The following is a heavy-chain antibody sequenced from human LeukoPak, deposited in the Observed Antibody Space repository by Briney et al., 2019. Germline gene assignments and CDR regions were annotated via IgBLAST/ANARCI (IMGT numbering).Heavy chain of an antibody. V-gene: IGHV4-34*01. J-gene: IGHJ3*02. CDR3: ARANQQLDAFDI. CDR1: XVSFSGYY. Sequence: SETXXLXXXXXXVSFSGYYWSWIRQPPGKGLEWGGEINHSGGTNYNPSLKSRVTISVDTSKNQYSLKLSSVTAADTAVYYCARANQQLDAFDIWGQGTMVTVSS. D-gene: IGHD6-13*01. CDR2: INHSGGT.